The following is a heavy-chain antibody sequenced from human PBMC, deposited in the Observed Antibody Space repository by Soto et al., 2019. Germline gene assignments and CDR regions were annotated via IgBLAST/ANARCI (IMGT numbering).Heavy chain of an antibody. D-gene: IGHD2-21*02. Sequence: SETLSLTCAVSGYSISSGYYWGWIRQPPGKGLEWIGSIYHSGSTYYNPSLKSRVTISVDTSKNQFSLKLSSVTAADTAVYYCAGRKILAYCGGDCFGWFDPWGQGTLVTVSS. J-gene: IGHJ5*02. CDR2: IYHSGST. CDR1: GYSISSGYY. V-gene: IGHV4-38-2*01. CDR3: AGRKILAYCGGDCFGWFDP.